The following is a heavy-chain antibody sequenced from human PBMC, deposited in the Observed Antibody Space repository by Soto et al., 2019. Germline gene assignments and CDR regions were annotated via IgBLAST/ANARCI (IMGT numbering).Heavy chain of an antibody. V-gene: IGHV1-69*05. CDR1: GGTFSSYA. CDR3: ARTYCSGGSCHYYFDY. J-gene: IGHJ4*02. CDR2: IIPIFGTA. D-gene: IGHD2-15*01. Sequence: SVKVSCKASGGTFSSYAISWVRQAPGQGLEWMGGIIPIFGTANYAQKFQGRVTMTRNTSISTAYMELSSLRSEDTAVYYCARTYCSGGSCHYYFDYWGQGTLVTV.